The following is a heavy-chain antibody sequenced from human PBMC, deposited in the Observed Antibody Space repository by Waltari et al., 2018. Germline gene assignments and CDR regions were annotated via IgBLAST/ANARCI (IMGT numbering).Heavy chain of an antibody. CDR3: AMKKGGSYPFDY. CDR2: IGGGGTT. J-gene: IGHJ4*02. CDR1: GFTFNTYT. D-gene: IGHD3-16*01. V-gene: IGHV3-23*01. Sequence: EVQLLESGGGLVQPGGSVRLSCAASGFTFNTYTLTWVRQAPGKGLEWVSAIGGGGTTLYADSVKGRFTISRDNSKSTVYLQMNSLTAEDTALYYCAMKKGGSYPFDYWGQGTLVTVSS.